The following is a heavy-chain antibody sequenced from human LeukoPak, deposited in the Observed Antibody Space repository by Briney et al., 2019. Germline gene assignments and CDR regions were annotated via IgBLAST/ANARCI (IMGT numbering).Heavy chain of an antibody. CDR3: TRDRSTEVVITLPTFDY. Sequence: GGSLRLSCTAPGFTFGDYAMSWFRQAPGKGLEWVGFISSKAYGWTTEYAASVKGRFTISRDDPKGIAYLQMNSLKTEDTAVYYCTRDRSTEVVITLPTFDYWGQGTLVTVSS. CDR2: ISSKAYGWTT. CDR1: GFTFGDYA. D-gene: IGHD3-22*01. V-gene: IGHV3-49*03. J-gene: IGHJ4*02.